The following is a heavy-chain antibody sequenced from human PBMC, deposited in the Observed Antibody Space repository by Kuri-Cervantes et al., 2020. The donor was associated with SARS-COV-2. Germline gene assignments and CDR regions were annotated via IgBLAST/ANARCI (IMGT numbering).Heavy chain of an antibody. CDR1: GFTFSSYA. CDR2: ISGSGGST. D-gene: IGHD2-2*01. CDR3: AKGDYCSSTSCYSYYYYYGMDV. Sequence: GGSLRLSCAASGFTFSSYAMSWVRQAPGKGLEWVSAISGSGGSTYYADSVKGRFTISRDNSKNTLYLQMNSLRAEDTAVYYCAKGDYCSSTSCYSYYYYYGMDVGGQGTTVTVSS. V-gene: IGHV3-23*01. J-gene: IGHJ6*02.